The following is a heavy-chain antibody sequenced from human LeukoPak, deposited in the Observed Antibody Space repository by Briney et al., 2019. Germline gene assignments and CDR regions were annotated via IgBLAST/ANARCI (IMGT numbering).Heavy chain of an antibody. V-gene: IGHV4-39*01. CDR2: MSYVGIT. Sequence: SDTLSLTCTVSGDSISITTYWWGWIRQSPGKGLEWIGSMSYVGITSYNPSLKSRDTISVDTSKNQCSLMLNSVTAADTAVYYCTRLPLDYSLDHWGQGAPVSVSS. J-gene: IGHJ4*02. D-gene: IGHD4-11*01. CDR3: TRLPLDYSLDH. CDR1: GDSISITTYW.